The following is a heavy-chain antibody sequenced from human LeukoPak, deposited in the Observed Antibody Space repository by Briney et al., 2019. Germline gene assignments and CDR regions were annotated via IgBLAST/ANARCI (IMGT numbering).Heavy chain of an antibody. V-gene: IGHV3-30*18. CDR3: AKDPCSGTSCSIDS. Sequence: GGSLRLSCAASGFTFRSYSMNWVRQAPGKGLEWVAIISYDGSNKYYADSVKGRFTISRDNSKNTLYLQMNSLRAEDTAVYYCAKDPCSGTSCSIDSWGQGTLVTVSS. CDR2: ISYDGSNK. J-gene: IGHJ4*02. CDR1: GFTFRSYS. D-gene: IGHD2-2*01.